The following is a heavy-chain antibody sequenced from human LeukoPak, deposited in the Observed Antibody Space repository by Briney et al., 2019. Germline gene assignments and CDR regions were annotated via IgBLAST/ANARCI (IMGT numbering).Heavy chain of an antibody. Sequence: GASVKVSCKASGYTFTSYGISWVRQAPGQGLEWMGWISAYNGNTNYAQKLQGRVTMTTDTSTSTAYMELRSLRSDDTAVYYCARGGGVYDYVWGSYRYTENLDYWGQGTLVTVSS. J-gene: IGHJ4*02. CDR1: GYTFTSYG. D-gene: IGHD3-16*02. CDR2: ISAYNGNT. CDR3: ARGGGVYDYVWGSYRYTENLDY. V-gene: IGHV1-18*01.